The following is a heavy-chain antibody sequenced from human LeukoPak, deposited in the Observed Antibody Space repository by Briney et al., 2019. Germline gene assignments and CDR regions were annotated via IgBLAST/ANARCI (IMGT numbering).Heavy chain of an antibody. CDR2: INHSGST. Sequence: SETLSLTCAVYGGSFSGYYWSWIRQPPGKGLEWIGEINHSGSTNYNPSLKSRVTTSVDTSKNQFSLKLSSVTAADTAVYYCARGGDSSGYHEGFYFDYWGQGTLVTVSS. D-gene: IGHD3-22*01. CDR3: ARGGDSSGYHEGFYFDY. V-gene: IGHV4-34*01. CDR1: GGSFSGYY. J-gene: IGHJ4*02.